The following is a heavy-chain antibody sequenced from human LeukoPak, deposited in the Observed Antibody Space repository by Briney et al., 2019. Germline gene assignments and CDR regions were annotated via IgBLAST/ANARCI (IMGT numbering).Heavy chain of an antibody. J-gene: IGHJ4*02. Sequence: GGSLRLSCAASGFTFSSYWMHWVRHAPGKGLEWVSSISSSSSYIYYADSVKGRFTISRDNAKNSLYLQMNSLRAEDTAVYYCAGDPRGSYAPIDYWGQGTLVTVSS. D-gene: IGHD1-26*01. CDR3: AGDPRGSYAPIDY. V-gene: IGHV3-21*01. CDR2: ISSSSSYI. CDR1: GFTFSSYW.